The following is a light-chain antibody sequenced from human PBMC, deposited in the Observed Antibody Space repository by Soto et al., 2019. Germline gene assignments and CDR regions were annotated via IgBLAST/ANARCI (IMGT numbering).Light chain of an antibody. J-gene: IGLJ1*01. CDR2: DVN. CDR1: SSDVGAHNY. CDR3: SAYTVSRTYV. V-gene: IGLV2-8*01. Sequence: QSVLTQPPSASGSPGQSLTISCTGTSSDVGAHNYVSWYQQNPGKAPKLMLYDVNKRPSGVPDRFSGSKSGNTASLTISGLQGEDEADYYCSAYTVSRTYVFGTGTKLTVL.